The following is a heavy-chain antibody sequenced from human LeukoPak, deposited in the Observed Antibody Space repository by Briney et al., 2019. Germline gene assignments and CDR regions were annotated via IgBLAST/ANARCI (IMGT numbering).Heavy chain of an antibody. CDR3: AKESGSSWYPRRNWFDP. CDR1: GFTFSSYG. D-gene: IGHD6-13*01. CDR2: ISGSGGST. Sequence: GGSLRLSCAASGFTFSSYGMSWVRQAPGKGLEWVSAISGSGGSTYYADSVKGRFTISRDNSKNTLYLQMNSLRAEDTAVYYCAKESGSSWYPRRNWFDPWGQGTLVTVSS. J-gene: IGHJ5*02. V-gene: IGHV3-23*01.